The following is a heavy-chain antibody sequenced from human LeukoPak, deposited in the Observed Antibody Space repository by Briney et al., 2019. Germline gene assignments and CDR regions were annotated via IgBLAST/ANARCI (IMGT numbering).Heavy chain of an antibody. Sequence: PGGSLRLSCAASGLSFSFYAMSWVRQAPGKGLEWVSSISGGGAGTYYADSVRGRFTISRDNSKNTLYLQMNSLRAEDTALYYCAKQLGYCSDGSCYFPYWGQGTLVTVSS. D-gene: IGHD2-15*01. V-gene: IGHV3-23*01. CDR3: AKQLGYCSDGSCYFPY. CDR1: GLSFSFYA. J-gene: IGHJ4*02. CDR2: ISGGGAGT.